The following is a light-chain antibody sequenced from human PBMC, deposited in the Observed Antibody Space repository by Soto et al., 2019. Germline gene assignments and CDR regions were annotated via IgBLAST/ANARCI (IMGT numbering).Light chain of an antibody. J-gene: IGKJ5*01. Sequence: DIQMTQSPSSLSASVGNRVTITCRASQSISTYLNWYQKKPGKAPNLLIYDASRLQSGVPSRFSGSGGGTDFPLSISSVQPEDFATYFCQQYENLPTFGQGTRLEIK. CDR2: DAS. V-gene: IGKV1-39*01. CDR1: QSISTY. CDR3: QQYENLPT.